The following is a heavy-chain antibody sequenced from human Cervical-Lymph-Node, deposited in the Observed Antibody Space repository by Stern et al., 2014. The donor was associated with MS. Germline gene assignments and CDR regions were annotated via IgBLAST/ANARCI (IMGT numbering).Heavy chain of an antibody. CDR1: GFTFDDYA. D-gene: IGHD3-3*01. CDR2: ITLNSVSV. V-gene: IGHV3-9*01. J-gene: IGHJ4*02. CDR3: AKGSGGSGYYPVALDY. Sequence: QLVESGGGLVQPGRSLRLSCAASGFTFDDYAMHWVRQAPGTGLEWVSGITLNSVSVGYADSVKGRFTISRDNAKNSLYLQMNSLRGDDTALYYCAKGSGGSGYYPVALDYWGQGTLVTVSS.